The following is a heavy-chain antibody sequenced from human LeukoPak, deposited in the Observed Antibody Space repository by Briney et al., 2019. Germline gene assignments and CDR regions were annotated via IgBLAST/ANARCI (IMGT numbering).Heavy chain of an antibody. V-gene: IGHV3-48*01. CDR2: IDGHSGII. CDR3: ARTYDFGRGPPGDAFDN. Sequence: GGSLRLSCAASGFTFTMFGMNWVRQAPGKGLEWVSYIDGHSGIIYYADSVQGRFTISRDSAKDSVFLQMNGLRVDDTAVYYCARTYDFGRGPPGDAFDNWGQGTLVTVPS. D-gene: IGHD3-3*01. J-gene: IGHJ3*02. CDR1: GFTFTMFG.